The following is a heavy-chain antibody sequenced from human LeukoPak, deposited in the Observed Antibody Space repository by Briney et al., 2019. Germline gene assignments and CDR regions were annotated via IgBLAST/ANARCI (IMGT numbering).Heavy chain of an antibody. J-gene: IGHJ5*02. CDR2: IYHSGST. CDR3: ARGVGAAISGRGLWFDP. V-gene: IGHV4-30-2*01. Sequence: KPSQTLSLTCAVSGGSISSGGYSWSWIRQPPGQGLEWIGYIYHSGSTYYNSSLKSRVTISVDRSKNQFSLKLSSVTAADTAVYYCARGVGAAISGRGLWFDPWGQGTLVTVSS. D-gene: IGHD2-2*01. CDR1: GGSISSGGYS.